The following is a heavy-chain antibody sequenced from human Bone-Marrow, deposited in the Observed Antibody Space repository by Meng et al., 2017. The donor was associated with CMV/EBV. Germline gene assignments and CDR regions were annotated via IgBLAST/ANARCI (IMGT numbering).Heavy chain of an antibody. J-gene: IGHJ4*02. Sequence: VEAVGSGGGLVKPGGSLRLSCAASGFTFSSYSMNWVRQAPGKGLEWVSSISSTSSYIYYADSVKGRFTMSRDNAKNLLYLQMSSLRAEDTAVYYCARLVGATDWGQGTLVTVSS. CDR3: ARLVGATD. CDR1: GFTFSSYS. V-gene: IGHV3-21*06. CDR2: ISSTSSYI. D-gene: IGHD1-26*01.